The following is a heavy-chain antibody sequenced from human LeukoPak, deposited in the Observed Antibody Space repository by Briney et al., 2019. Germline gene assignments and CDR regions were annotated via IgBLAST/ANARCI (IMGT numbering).Heavy chain of an antibody. CDR3: ARVVSSSWGDYFDY. CDR2: IKQDGSEK. V-gene: IGHV3-7*01. J-gene: IGHJ4*02. D-gene: IGHD6-13*01. Sequence: PGGSLRLSCAASGFTFSSYWMSWVRQAPGKGLEWVANIKQDGSEKYYVDSVKGRFTISRDNAKNSLYLQMNSLRAEDTAVYYCARVVSSSWGDYFDYWGQGTLVTVSS. CDR1: GFTFSSYW.